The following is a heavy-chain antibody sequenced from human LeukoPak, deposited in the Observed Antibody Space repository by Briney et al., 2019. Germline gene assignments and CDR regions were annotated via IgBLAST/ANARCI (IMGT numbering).Heavy chain of an antibody. D-gene: IGHD2-2*01. J-gene: IGHJ4*02. CDR3: ARGFVDIVVGQFDY. CDR2: INPNSGGT. V-gene: IGHV1-2*02. Sequence: GASVKVSCKASGYTFTGYYMHWVRQAPGQGLEWMGWINPNSGGTNYARKFQGRVTMTRDTSISTAYMELSRLRSDDTAVYYCARGFVDIVVGQFDYWGQGTLVTVSS. CDR1: GYTFTGYY.